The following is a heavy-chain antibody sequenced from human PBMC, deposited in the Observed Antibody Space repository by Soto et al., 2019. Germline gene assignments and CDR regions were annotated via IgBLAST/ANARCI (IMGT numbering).Heavy chain of an antibody. D-gene: IGHD1-7*01. CDR2: ISGDGSST. J-gene: IGHJ3*01. Sequence: GGSLRLSCAASEFTFRSYWMHWVRQSPGKGLVWVSRISGDGSSTTYADSVRGRFTISRDNAKNTVYLQMDSLRAEDTAVYYCARSLPGTYGAFDLWGQGTMVTVSS. CDR3: ARSLPGTYGAFDL. V-gene: IGHV3-74*01. CDR1: EFTFRSYW.